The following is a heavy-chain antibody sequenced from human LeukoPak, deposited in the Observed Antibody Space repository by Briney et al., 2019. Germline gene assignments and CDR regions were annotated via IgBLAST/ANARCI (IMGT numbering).Heavy chain of an antibody. CDR3: AKAFVRADIVAHDAFDI. CDR1: GFTFSSYG. Sequence: GGSLRLSCAASGFTFSSYGMHWVRQAPGKGLEWVAVISYDGSNKYYADSVKGRFTISRDNSKNTLYLQMNSLRAEDTAVYYCAKAFVRADIVAHDAFDIWGQGTMVTVSS. V-gene: IGHV3-30*18. CDR2: ISYDGSNK. J-gene: IGHJ3*02. D-gene: IGHD5-12*01.